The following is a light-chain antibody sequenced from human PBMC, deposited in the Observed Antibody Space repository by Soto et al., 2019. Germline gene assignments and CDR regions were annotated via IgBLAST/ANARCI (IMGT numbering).Light chain of an antibody. Sequence: QSALTQPASVSGSPGQSITISCTGSSSDIGGYNYVCWYQQHPGRAPKLMIYDVSNRPSGVSNRISGSKSGNTASLTISGLQAEDEADYYCISYTSSSTLVFGTGTKLTVL. CDR1: SSDIGGYNY. CDR3: ISYTSSSTLV. J-gene: IGLJ1*01. V-gene: IGLV2-14*01. CDR2: DVS.